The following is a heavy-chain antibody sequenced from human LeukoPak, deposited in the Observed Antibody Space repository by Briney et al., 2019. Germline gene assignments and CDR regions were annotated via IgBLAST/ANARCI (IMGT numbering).Heavy chain of an antibody. CDR2: INHSGST. D-gene: IGHD3-22*01. CDR3: ARTTYYYDSSGYGFGY. Sequence: PSETLSLTCAVYGGSFSGYYWSWIRQPPGKGLEWIGEINHSGSTNYNPSLKSRVTISVDTSKNQFSLKLSSETAADTAVYYCARTTYYYDSSGYGFGYWGQGTLVTVSS. J-gene: IGHJ4*02. V-gene: IGHV4-34*01. CDR1: GGSFSGYY.